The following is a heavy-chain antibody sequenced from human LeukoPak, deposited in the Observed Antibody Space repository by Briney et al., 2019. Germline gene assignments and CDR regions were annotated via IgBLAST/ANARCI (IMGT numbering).Heavy chain of an antibody. CDR3: ATQAYCGGDCYAPYYFDY. Sequence: ASVKVSCKVSGYTLTELSMHWVRQAPGKGLEWMGGFDPEDGETIYAQKFQGRVTMTEDTSTDTAYMELSSLRSEDTAVYYCATQAYCGGDCYAPYYFDYWGQGTLVIVSS. CDR2: FDPEDGET. CDR1: GYTLTELS. D-gene: IGHD2-21*02. V-gene: IGHV1-24*01. J-gene: IGHJ4*02.